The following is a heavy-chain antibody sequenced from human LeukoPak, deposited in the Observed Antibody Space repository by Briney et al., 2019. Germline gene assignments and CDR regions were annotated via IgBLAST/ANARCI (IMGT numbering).Heavy chain of an antibody. CDR1: GFTVSSNH. J-gene: IGHJ4*02. V-gene: IGHV3-53*01. CDR2: IYSGDST. D-gene: IGHD6-6*01. Sequence: GGSLRLSCAASGFTVSSNHMSWVRQAPGKGLEWVSVIYSGDSTYYADSVKGRFTISRDISKNTLYLQMNSLRAEDTAVYYCAKGVAARTDYWGQGTLVTVSS. CDR3: AKGVAARTDY.